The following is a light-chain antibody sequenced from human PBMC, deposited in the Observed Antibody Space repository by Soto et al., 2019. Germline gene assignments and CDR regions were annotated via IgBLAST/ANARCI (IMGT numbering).Light chain of an antibody. CDR2: DVS. CDR3: SSFTSSGTYV. CDR1: SSDIGGHDY. Sequence: QSALTQPASVSGSPGQSITISCTGTSSDIGGHDYVSWYQQHPGRAPKLLIYDVSNRPSGVSNRFSASKSGNTASLTISGLQAEDAADYYCSSFTSSGTYVFGAGTNVTVL. V-gene: IGLV2-14*01. J-gene: IGLJ1*01.